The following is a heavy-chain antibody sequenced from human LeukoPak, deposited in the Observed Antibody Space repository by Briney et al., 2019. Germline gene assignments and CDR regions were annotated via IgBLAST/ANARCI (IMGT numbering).Heavy chain of an antibody. D-gene: IGHD5-12*01. CDR3: TRDRNARATKEDRYDY. V-gene: IGHV3-7*01. CDR2: IRVDGSER. J-gene: IGHJ4*02. Sequence: GGSLRLSCVVSGFTFSGYWMTWVRQAPGNGLEWVANIRVDGSERKYMASVKGRFITSTNKCRHSLYMQMNCQRPEDTAVYYCTRDRNARATKEDRYDYWGQGTLVTVSS. CDR1: GFTFSGYW.